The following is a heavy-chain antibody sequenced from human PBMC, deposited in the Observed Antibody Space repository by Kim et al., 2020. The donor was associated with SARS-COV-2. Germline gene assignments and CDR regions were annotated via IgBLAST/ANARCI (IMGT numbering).Heavy chain of an antibody. CDR3: ARQGKESLWFGEYEMDV. D-gene: IGHD3-10*01. V-gene: IGHV4-39*01. J-gene: IGHJ6*02. Sequence: KSRVTISVDTSKNQFSLKLSSGTGADTAVYYCARQGKESLWFGEYEMDVWGQGTTVTVSS.